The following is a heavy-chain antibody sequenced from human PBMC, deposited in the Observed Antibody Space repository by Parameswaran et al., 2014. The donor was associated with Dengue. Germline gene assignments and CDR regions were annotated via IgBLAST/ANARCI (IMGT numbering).Heavy chain of an antibody. Sequence: RWIRQPPGKGLEWVGRIKSKTDGGTTDYAAPVKGRFTISRDDSKNTLYLQMNSLKTEDTAVYYCTTDRRYGDYGGYYYYGMDVWGQGTTVTVSS. CDR2: IKSKTDGGTT. D-gene: IGHD4-17*01. V-gene: IGHV3-15*01. CDR3: TTDRRYGDYGGYYYYGMDV. J-gene: IGHJ6*02.